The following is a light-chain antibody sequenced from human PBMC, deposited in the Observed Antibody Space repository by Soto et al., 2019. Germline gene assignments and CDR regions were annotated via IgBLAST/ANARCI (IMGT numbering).Light chain of an antibody. CDR1: QSVSSSY. V-gene: IGKV3-20*01. J-gene: IGKJ1*01. CDR3: QKYDRSPRT. Sequence: EIVLTQSPGTLSLSPGERATLSCRASQSVSSSYLAWYQQKPGQAPRLLIYGASSRATGIPERFSGSGSGTDFTLTISRLEPEDFAVYYCQKYDRSPRTFGQGTKVEIK. CDR2: GAS.